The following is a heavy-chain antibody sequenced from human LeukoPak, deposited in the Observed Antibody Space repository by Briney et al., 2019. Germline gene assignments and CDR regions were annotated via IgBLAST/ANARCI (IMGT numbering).Heavy chain of an antibody. Sequence: PGGSLRLSCAASGFTFSSYSMNWVRQAPGKGLEWVSSISSSSSYIYYADSVKGRFTISRDNAKNSLYLQMNSLRAEDTAVYYCARGFGVYSDRGGYGYWFDPWGLGTQVTVSS. D-gene: IGHD3-22*01. CDR3: ARGFGVYSDRGGYGYWFDP. J-gene: IGHJ5*02. CDR2: ISSSSSYI. CDR1: GFTFSSYS. V-gene: IGHV3-21*01.